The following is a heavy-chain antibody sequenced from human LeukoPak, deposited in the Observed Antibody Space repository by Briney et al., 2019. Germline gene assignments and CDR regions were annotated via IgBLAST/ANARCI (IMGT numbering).Heavy chain of an antibody. CDR1: GGSISSYY. Sequence: PSETLSLTCTVSGGSISSYYWSWIRQPPGKGLEWIGYIYYSGSTNYNPSLKSRVTISVDTSKNQFSLKLSSVTAADTAVYYCARLPMTTVTTSAFDMWGQGTMVTVSS. J-gene: IGHJ3*02. V-gene: IGHV4-59*08. CDR2: IYYSGST. CDR3: ARLPMTTVTTSAFDM. D-gene: IGHD4-17*01.